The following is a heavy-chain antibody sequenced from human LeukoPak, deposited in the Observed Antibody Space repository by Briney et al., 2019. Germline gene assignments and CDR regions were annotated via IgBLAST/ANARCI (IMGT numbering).Heavy chain of an antibody. CDR3: ASAPTDVDTAMVTGAFDY. Sequence: SETLSLTCAVYGGSLSGYYWSWIRQPPGKGLEWIGEINHSGSTNYNPSLKSRVTISVDTSKNQFSLKLSSVTAADTAVYYCASAPTDVDTAMVTGAFDYWGQGTLVTVSS. D-gene: IGHD5-18*01. CDR2: INHSGST. J-gene: IGHJ4*02. CDR1: GGSLSGYY. V-gene: IGHV4-34*01.